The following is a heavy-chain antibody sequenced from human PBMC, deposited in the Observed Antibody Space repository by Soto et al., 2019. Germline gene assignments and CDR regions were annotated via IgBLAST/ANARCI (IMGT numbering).Heavy chain of an antibody. J-gene: IGHJ4*02. V-gene: IGHV3-23*01. CDR2: ITVSGSST. CDR1: GFTFSNYA. CDR3: ARDLPPFCSNGICFADY. Sequence: PGGSLRLSCAASGFTFSNYAMSWVRQAPGKGLEWVSAITVSGSSTYYADSVKGRFTISRDNSKNTLYLQMNSLRAEDTAVYYCARDLPPFCSNGICFADYWGQGTLVTVSS. D-gene: IGHD2-8*01.